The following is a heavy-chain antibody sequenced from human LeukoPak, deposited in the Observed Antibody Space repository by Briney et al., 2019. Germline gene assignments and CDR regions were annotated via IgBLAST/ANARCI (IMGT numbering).Heavy chain of an antibody. J-gene: IGHJ5*02. Sequence: SETLSLTCTASGASIRNYYWSWIRQSPGKGLEWIGYIYYSGSINYNPSLESRVAMSVDTSKNQFSLRLSSVTAADTAIYYCARRYSSSWYVGFFDPWGQGTLVTVSS. CDR2: IYYSGSI. CDR3: ARRYSSSWYVGFFDP. D-gene: IGHD6-13*01. CDR1: GASIRNYY. V-gene: IGHV4-59*08.